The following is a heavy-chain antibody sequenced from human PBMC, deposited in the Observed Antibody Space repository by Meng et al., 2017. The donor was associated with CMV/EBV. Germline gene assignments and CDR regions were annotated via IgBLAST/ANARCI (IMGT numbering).Heavy chain of an antibody. CDR1: GGSFSGYY. CDR2: INHSGST. D-gene: IGHD3-3*01. J-gene: IGHJ5*02. Sequence: SETLSLTCAVYGGSFSGYYWSWIRQPPGKRLEWIGEINHSGSTNYNPSLKSRVTISVDTSKNQFSLKLSSVTAADTAVYYCARGESYYDFWSGSSNWFDPWGQGTLVTSPQ. V-gene: IGHV4-34*01. CDR3: ARGESYYDFWSGSSNWFDP.